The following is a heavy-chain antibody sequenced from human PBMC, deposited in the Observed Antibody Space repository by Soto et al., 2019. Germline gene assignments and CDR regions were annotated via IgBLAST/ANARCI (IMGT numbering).Heavy chain of an antibody. V-gene: IGHV4-34*01. CDR1: GGSFSGYY. Sequence: SETLSLTCAVYGGSFSGYYWSWIRQPPGKGLEWIGEINHSGSTNYNPSLKSRVTISVDTSKNQFSLKLSSVTAADTAVYYCARAFYDFWSGYYNNYYYYYMDVWGKGTTVTVSS. CDR2: INHSGST. D-gene: IGHD3-3*01. J-gene: IGHJ6*03. CDR3: ARAFYDFWSGYYNNYYYYYMDV.